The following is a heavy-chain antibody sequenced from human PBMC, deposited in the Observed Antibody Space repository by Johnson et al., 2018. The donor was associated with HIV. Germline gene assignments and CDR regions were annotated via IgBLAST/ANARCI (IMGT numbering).Heavy chain of an antibody. V-gene: IGHV3-7*01. CDR1: GFTFSSYW. Sequence: VQLVESGGGLVQPGGSLRLSCAASGFTFSSYWMSWVRQAPGKGLEWVANIKQDGSEKYYVDSVKGRFTISRDNATKSLYLQMNSLRAEDTAVYYCAREGPVEGGLRRYYDYVWGRTSGAFDIWGQGTMVTVSS. CDR3: AREGPVEGGLRRYYDYVWGRTSGAFDI. D-gene: IGHD3-16*01. J-gene: IGHJ3*02. CDR2: IKQDGSEK.